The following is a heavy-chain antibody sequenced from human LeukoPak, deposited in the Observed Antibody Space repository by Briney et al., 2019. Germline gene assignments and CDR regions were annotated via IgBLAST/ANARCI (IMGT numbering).Heavy chain of an antibody. J-gene: IGHJ4*02. V-gene: IGHV4-59*01. Sequence: SETLSLTCTVSGDSISYYYWGWIRQPPGKGLEWIGKIYYSGNTNYNPSLKSRVTISVDTSKNQFSLKLSSVTAADTAVYYCARVRGYSYDSSDFDYWGQGTLVTVSS. CDR3: ARVRGYSYDSSDFDY. D-gene: IGHD5-18*01. CDR2: IYYSGNT. CDR1: GDSISYYY.